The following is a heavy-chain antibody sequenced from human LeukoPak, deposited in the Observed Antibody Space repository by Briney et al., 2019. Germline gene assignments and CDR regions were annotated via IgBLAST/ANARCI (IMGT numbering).Heavy chain of an antibody. CDR3: ARVETKGWFDP. CDR1: GGSISSSSYY. CDR2: IYYSGST. J-gene: IGHJ5*02. D-gene: IGHD3-3*01. Sequence: SETLSLTCTVSGGSISSSSYYWGWIRQPPGKGLEWIGSIYYSGSTYYNPSLKSRVTISVDTSKNQFSLKLSSVTAADTAVYYCARVETKGWFDPWGQGTLVTVSS. V-gene: IGHV4-39*07.